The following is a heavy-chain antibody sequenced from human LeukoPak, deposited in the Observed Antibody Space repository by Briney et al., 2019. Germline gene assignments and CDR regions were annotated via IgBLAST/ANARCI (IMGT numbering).Heavy chain of an antibody. Sequence: SETLSLTCTVSGGSISSSSYYWGWIRQPPGKGLEWIGSIYYSGSTYYNPSLKSRVTISVDTSKNQFSLKLSSVTAADTAVYYCARPGYSSSWYGLEFSGDYWGQGTLVTVSS. J-gene: IGHJ4*02. CDR1: GGSISSSSYY. CDR2: IYYSGST. V-gene: IGHV4-39*01. CDR3: ARPGYSSSWYGLEFSGDY. D-gene: IGHD6-13*01.